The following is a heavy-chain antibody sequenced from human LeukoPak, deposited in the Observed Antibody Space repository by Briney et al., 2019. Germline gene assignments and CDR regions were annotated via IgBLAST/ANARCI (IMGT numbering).Heavy chain of an antibody. V-gene: IGHV3-23*01. CDR2: ISGSGGNT. J-gene: IGHJ4*02. CDR1: GFTFSSYA. Sequence: DPGGSLRLSCAASGFTFSSYAMNWVRQAPGTGLEWISGISGSGGNTYYADSVKGRFTISRDNSKNTLYLQMNSLRAEDTAVYYCAKEGFDSWGQGTLVTVSS. CDR3: AKEGFDS.